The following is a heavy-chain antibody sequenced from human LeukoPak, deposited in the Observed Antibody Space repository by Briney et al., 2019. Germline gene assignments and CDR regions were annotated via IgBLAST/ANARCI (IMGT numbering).Heavy chain of an antibody. J-gene: IGHJ4*02. D-gene: IGHD2-21*01. CDR1: GYTFTTYD. CDR2: MNPNSGNT. V-gene: IGHV1-8*01. CDR3: ARVAGNCGGDCYRLVY. Sequence: GASVKASCKASGYTFTTYDINWVRQPTGHGLECRAWMNPNSGNTGYAQKFQGRVTMTRNTSISTAYMELSSLRSEDTAVYYCARVAGNCGGDCYRLVYWGQGTLVTVAS.